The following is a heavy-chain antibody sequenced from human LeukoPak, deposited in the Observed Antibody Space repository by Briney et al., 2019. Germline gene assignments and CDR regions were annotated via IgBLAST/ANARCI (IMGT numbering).Heavy chain of an antibody. CDR3: ARAPGIHYDSTVIAH. J-gene: IGHJ4*02. CDR2: INWNSASI. CDR1: GFTFDDYA. D-gene: IGHD3-22*01. V-gene: IGHV3-9*01. Sequence: GRSLRLSCAASGFTFDDYAMHWVRQVPGKGLDWVSGINWNSASIGYADSVKGRFTISRDNAKNSLYLQMNSLRAEDTAMYYCARAPGIHYDSTVIAHWGQGTLVTVSS.